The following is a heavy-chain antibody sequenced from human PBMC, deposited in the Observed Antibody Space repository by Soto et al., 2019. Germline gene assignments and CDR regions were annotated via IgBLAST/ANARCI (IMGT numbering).Heavy chain of an antibody. Sequence: VGSLRLSCAASGFTFSNAWLSWVRQAPGKGLEWVGHIKTTTDGGTTDYAAPVKGRFTISRDDSQNTLYLQMDSLNTEDTAVYFWTTEIPCYRYFDYWGQGTLVTVSS. CDR2: IKTTTDGGTT. J-gene: IGHJ4*02. D-gene: IGHD5-18*01. CDR3: TTEIPCYRYFDY. V-gene: IGHV3-15*01. CDR1: GFTFSNAW.